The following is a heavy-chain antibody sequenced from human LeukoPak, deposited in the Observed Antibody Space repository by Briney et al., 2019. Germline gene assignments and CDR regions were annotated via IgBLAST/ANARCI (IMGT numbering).Heavy chain of an antibody. Sequence: GGSLRLSCAASGFIFSNYGMHWVRQAPGKGLEWVAFIRYDGSNKYYTDSVKGRFTMSRDNSKNTLYLQMNSLRPEDTAVYYCARESRGYDILTGKYHRGYYSYYMDVWGKGTTVTVSS. J-gene: IGHJ6*03. CDR1: GFIFSNYG. CDR2: IRYDGSNK. CDR3: ARESRGYDILTGKYHRGYYSYYMDV. D-gene: IGHD3-9*01. V-gene: IGHV3-30*02.